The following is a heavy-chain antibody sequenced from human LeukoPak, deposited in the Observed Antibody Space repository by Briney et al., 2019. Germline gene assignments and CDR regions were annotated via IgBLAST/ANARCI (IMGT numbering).Heavy chain of an antibody. CDR2: INPNSGGT. D-gene: IGHD6-13*01. CDR3: AVIAAAAGIFRY. J-gene: IGHJ4*02. V-gene: IGHV1-2*04. Sequence: ASVKVSCKASGYTFTGYYMHWVRQAPGQGLEWMGWINPNSGGTNYAQKFQGWVTMTRDMSISTAYMELSRLRSDDTAVYYCAVIAAAAGIFRYWGQGTLVTVSS. CDR1: GYTFTGYY.